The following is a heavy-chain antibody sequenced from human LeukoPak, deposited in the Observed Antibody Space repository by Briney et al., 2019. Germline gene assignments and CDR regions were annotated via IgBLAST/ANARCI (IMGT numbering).Heavy chain of an antibody. D-gene: IGHD3-16*01. CDR2: TSGSGGSR. CDR1: GFTFSRYV. J-gene: IGHJ4*02. Sequence: AGSLSLSCAAAGFTFSRYVMSWVRQAPGQGLEWVSATSGSGGSRYYADSVEGRFTISRDNSKNTLYLQMNSLRAEDTAIYYCAKDRREHSLEESFDNWGQGTLVTVSS. V-gene: IGHV3-23*01. CDR3: AKDRREHSLEESFDN.